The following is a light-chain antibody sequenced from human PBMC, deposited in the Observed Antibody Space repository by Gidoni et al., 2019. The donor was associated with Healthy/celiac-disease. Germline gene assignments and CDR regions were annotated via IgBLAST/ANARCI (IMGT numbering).Light chain of an antibody. CDR2: GAS. Sequence: PPPLSVSPGERATPSCTAIESVSSTLARYQQKPGQAPRLLIYGASTRATGVPARFSGSGSGTEFTLTISSLQSEEFAVYYCQQYDNWPLTFGPGTKVDIK. CDR3: QQYDNWPLT. J-gene: IGKJ3*01. CDR1: ESVSST. V-gene: IGKV3-15*01.